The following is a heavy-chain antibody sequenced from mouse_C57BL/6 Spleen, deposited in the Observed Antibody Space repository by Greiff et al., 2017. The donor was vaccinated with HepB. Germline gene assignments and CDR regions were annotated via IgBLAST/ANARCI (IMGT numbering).Heavy chain of an antibody. J-gene: IGHJ4*01. CDR2: IYPGDGDT. V-gene: IGHV1-80*01. CDR3: AREKGSYYYAMDY. CDR1: GYAFSSYW. Sequence: VQLQQSGAELVKPGASVKISCKASGYAFSSYWMNWVKQRPGKGLEWIGQIYPGDGDTNYNGKFKGKATLTADKSSSTAYMPLSSLTSEDSALYCCAREKGSYYYAMDYWGQGTSVTVSS.